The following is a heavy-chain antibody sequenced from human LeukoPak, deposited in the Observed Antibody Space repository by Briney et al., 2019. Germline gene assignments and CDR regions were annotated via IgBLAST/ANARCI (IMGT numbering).Heavy chain of an antibody. Sequence: SVKVSCKASGGTFSSYAISWVRQAAGQGLEWMGGIIPSFGTANYAQKFQGRVTITTDESTSTAYMELSSLRSEDTAVYYCARALWFGESPLNLPFIEWGQGTLVTVSS. J-gene: IGHJ4*02. CDR1: GGTFSSYA. D-gene: IGHD3-10*01. CDR2: IIPSFGTA. CDR3: ARALWFGESPLNLPFIE. V-gene: IGHV1-69*05.